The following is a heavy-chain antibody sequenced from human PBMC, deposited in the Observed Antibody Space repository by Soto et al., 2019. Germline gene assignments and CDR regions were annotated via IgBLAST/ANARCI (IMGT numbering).Heavy chain of an antibody. V-gene: IGHV3-33*01. CDR1: GFTFSNYG. Sequence: QVQLAESGGGVVQPGRSLRLSCAATGFTFSNYGMHWVRQAPGKGLEWVAVILKDGSDQKYADSMKGRFTISRDNSANTLYLHMNRLSAEDTAVYYCARDDDYHDNAFDYWGQGTLVTVSS. CDR3: ARDDDYHDNAFDY. D-gene: IGHD4-17*01. J-gene: IGHJ4*02. CDR2: ILKDGSDQ.